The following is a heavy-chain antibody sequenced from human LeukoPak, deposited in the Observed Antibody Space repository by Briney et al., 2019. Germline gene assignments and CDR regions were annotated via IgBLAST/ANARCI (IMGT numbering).Heavy chain of an antibody. D-gene: IGHD3-10*01. V-gene: IGHV1-2*02. CDR2: INPNSGGT. Sequence: GASVTVSCKASGYTFTGYYMHWVRQAPGQGLEWMGWINPNSGGTNYAQKFQGRVTITRDTSISTAYMELSRLRSDDTAVYYCARLLWFGETDMDVWGKGTTVTISS. CDR3: ARLLWFGETDMDV. CDR1: GYTFTGYY. J-gene: IGHJ6*03.